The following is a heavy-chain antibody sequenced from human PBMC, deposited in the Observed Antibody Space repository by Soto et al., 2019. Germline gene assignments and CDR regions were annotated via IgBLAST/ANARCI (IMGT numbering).Heavy chain of an antibody. D-gene: IGHD3-10*01. CDR3: ATDGGGRNYYSYGMDV. CDR2: INQSGSA. V-gene: IGHV4-34*01. J-gene: IGHJ6*02. CDR1: GGPFGGYY. Sequence: QVQLQQWGAGLLRPSETLSLTCAVYGGPFGGYYWSWIRQPPGKGLEGIGEINQSGSATYNPSLTSRVTISLDRANNQFSLRMNSVTAAETAVYYCATDGGGRNYYSYGMDVWGRGTTVAVSS.